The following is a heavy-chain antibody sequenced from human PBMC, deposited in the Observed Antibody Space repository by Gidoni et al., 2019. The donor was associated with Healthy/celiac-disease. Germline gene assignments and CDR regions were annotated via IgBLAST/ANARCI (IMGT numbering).Heavy chain of an antibody. Sequence: QVQLVESGGVLVKHGGSLRLSFAASDFTFGAYYMGWLRQAPGKGLECVSYISSSSSYTNYADSVKGRFTISRDNAKNSLYLQMNSLRSEDTAVYYCARDYGGINRGYFDYWGQGTLVTVSS. CDR2: ISSSSSYT. CDR3: ARDYGGINRGYFDY. J-gene: IGHJ4*02. CDR1: DFTFGAYY. D-gene: IGHD4-17*01. V-gene: IGHV3-11*05.